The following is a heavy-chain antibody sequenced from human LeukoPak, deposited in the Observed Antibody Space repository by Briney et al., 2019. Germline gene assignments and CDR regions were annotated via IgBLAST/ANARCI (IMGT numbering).Heavy chain of an antibody. CDR2: ISYDGSNK. CDR1: GFTFSSYG. CDR3: AKENTAMALDY. V-gene: IGHV3-30*18. D-gene: IGHD5-18*01. Sequence: GGSLRLSCAASGFTFSSYGMHWVRQAPGKGLEWVAVISYDGSNKYYTDSVKGRFTLSRDNSKNTLYLQMNSLRAEDTAVYYCAKENTAMALDYWGQGTLVTVSS. J-gene: IGHJ4*02.